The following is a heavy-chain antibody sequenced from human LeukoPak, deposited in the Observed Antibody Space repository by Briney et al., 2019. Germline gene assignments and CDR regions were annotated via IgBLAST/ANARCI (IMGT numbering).Heavy chain of an antibody. CDR3: ARHPSYSSSSNDY. D-gene: IGHD6-6*01. CDR2: INHSGST. CDR1: GGSFSGYY. J-gene: IGHJ4*02. V-gene: IGHV4-34*01. Sequence: SETLSLTCAVYGGSFSGYYWRWIRQPPGKGLEWIGEINHSGSTNYNPSLKSRVTISVDTSKNQFSLKLSSVTAADTAVYYCARHPSYSSSSNDYWGQGTLVTVSS.